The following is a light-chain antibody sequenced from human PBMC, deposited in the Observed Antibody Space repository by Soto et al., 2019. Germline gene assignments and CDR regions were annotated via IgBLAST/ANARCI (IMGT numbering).Light chain of an antibody. Sequence: QSVLTQPASVSGSPGQSITISCTGTSSDVGGYNYVSWYQQHPGKAPKLMIYDVNDRPSGVSNRSSGSKSGNTASLTISGLQAEDEADYYCTSYTSSSTVVFGGGTKLTVL. CDR3: TSYTSSSTVV. V-gene: IGLV2-14*03. CDR1: SSDVGGYNY. J-gene: IGLJ2*01. CDR2: DVN.